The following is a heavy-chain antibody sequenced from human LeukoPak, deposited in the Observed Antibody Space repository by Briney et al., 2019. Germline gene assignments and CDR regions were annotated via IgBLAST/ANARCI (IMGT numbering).Heavy chain of an antibody. J-gene: IGHJ4*02. CDR3: ARGNNVLRFLEWLPHFDY. CDR2: INPSGGST. Sequence: GASVKVSCKASGYTFTGYYMHWVRQAPGQGLEWMGIINPSGGSTSYAQKFQGRVTMTRDMPTSTVYMELSSLRSEDTAVYYCARGNNVLRFLEWLPHFDYWGQGTLVTVSS. CDR1: GYTFTGYY. D-gene: IGHD3-3*01. V-gene: IGHV1-46*01.